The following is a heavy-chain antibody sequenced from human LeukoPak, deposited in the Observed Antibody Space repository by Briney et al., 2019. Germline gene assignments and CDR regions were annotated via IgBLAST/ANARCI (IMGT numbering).Heavy chain of an antibody. V-gene: IGHV3-30*03. Sequence: PGRSLRLSCAASGFTFSSYGMHWVRQAPGKGLEWVAVISYDGSNKYYADSVKGRFTISRDNSKNTLYLQMNSLKTEDTAVYYCTTLVGATPGYWGQGTLVTVSS. CDR2: ISYDGSNK. CDR1: GFTFSSYG. D-gene: IGHD1-26*01. CDR3: TTLVGATPGY. J-gene: IGHJ4*02.